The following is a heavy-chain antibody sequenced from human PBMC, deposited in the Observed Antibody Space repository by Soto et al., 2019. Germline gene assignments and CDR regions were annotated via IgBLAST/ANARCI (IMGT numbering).Heavy chain of an antibody. J-gene: IGHJ3*02. D-gene: IGHD3-3*01. CDR2: INPSDGST. CDR1: GYSFTNYY. CDR3: ARDRLDFRRGYDAFDI. V-gene: IGHV1-46*01. Sequence: VQLVQSGAEVRRPGASVKISCRTSGYSFTNYYLHWVRQAPGQGLEWMGTINPSDGSTIYAQKLQGSVTMTRDTSTSTVYTELRSLRSEDAAVYYCARDRLDFRRGYDAFDIWGQGTMVTVSS.